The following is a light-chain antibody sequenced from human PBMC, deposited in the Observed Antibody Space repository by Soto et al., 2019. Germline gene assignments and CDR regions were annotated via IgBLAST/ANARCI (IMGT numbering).Light chain of an antibody. CDR3: QQANSFPWT. V-gene: IGKV1D-12*01. CDR2: AAS. J-gene: IGKJ1*01. Sequence: DIQMTQSPSSVSASVGDRVTITCRASQDISGWLAWFQQKPGKAPNLLIYAASILQSGVPSGFSGSGSGTDFTLTITYLQPEDFATYYCQQANSFPWTFGQGTKVDIK. CDR1: QDISGW.